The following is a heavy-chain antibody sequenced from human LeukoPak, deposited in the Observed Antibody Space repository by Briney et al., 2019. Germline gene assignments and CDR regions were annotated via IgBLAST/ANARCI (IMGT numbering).Heavy chain of an antibody. CDR3: ARGPAVAGTGFDY. V-gene: IGHV1-8*01. Sequence: ASVKVSCKASGYTFTSYDINWVRQATGQGLEWIGWMNPNRGNTGYAQKFQGRVTMTRNTSISTAYMALSSLRSEDTAVYYCARGPAVAGTGFDYWGQGTLVTVSS. CDR1: GYTFTSYD. J-gene: IGHJ4*02. CDR2: MNPNRGNT. D-gene: IGHD6-19*01.